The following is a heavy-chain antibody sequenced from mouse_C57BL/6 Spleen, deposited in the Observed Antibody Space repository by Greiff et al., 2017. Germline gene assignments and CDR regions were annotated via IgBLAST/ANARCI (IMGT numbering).Heavy chain of an antibody. J-gene: IGHJ2*01. D-gene: IGHD1-1*01. CDR1: GYTFTSYW. CDR3: ARSRGYYGSSYDFDY. V-gene: IGHV1-64*01. CDR2: IHPNSGST. Sequence: QVQLQQPGAELVKPGASVKLSCKASGYTFTSYWMHWVKQRPGQGLEWIGMIHPNSGSTNDNEKFKSKATLTVDKSSSTAYMQLSSLTSEDSAVYYCARSRGYYGSSYDFDYWSQGTTLTVSS.